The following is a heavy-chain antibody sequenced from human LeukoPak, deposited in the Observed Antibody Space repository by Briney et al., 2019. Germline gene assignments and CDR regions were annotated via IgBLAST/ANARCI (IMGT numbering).Heavy chain of an antibody. D-gene: IGHD6-19*01. CDR3: AKSYSSGWNNWFDP. CDR1: GYTLTELS. Sequence: ASVKVSCKVSGYTLTELSMHWVRQAPGKGLEWMGGFDPEDGETIYAQKFQGRVTMTEDTSTDTAYMELSSLRSEDTAVYYCAKSYSSGWNNWFDPCGQGTLVTVSS. CDR2: FDPEDGET. V-gene: IGHV1-24*01. J-gene: IGHJ5*02.